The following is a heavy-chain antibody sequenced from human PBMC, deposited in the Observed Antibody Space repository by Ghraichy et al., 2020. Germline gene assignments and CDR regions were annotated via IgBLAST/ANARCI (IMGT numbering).Heavy chain of an antibody. CDR1: GFTFSSYG. D-gene: IGHD3-10*01. CDR3: ARHYMVYYGMDV. J-gene: IGHJ6*02. V-gene: IGHV3-33*01. Sequence: LSLTCAASGFTFSSYGMHWVRQAPGKGLEWVAVIWYDGSNKYYADSVKGRFTISRDNSKNTLYLQMNSLRAEDTAVYYCARHYMVYYGMDVWGQGTTVTVSS. CDR2: IWYDGSNK.